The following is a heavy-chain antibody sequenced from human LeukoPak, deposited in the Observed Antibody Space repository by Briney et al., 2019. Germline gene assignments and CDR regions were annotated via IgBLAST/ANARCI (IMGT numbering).Heavy chain of an antibody. V-gene: IGHV4-59*01. CDR1: GGSISSYY. J-gene: IGHJ3*02. D-gene: IGHD3-16*02. CDR2: IYYSGST. CDR3: ARDLDYVWGSYRSPYAFDI. Sequence: SETLSLTCTVSGGSISSYYWSWIRQRPGKGLEWIGYIYYSGSTNYNPSLKSRVTISVDTSKNQFSLKLSSVTAADTAVYYCARDLDYVWGSYRSPYAFDIWGQGTMVTVSS.